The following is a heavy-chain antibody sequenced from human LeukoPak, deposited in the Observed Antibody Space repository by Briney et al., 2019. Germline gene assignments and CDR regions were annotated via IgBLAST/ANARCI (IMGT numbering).Heavy chain of an antibody. CDR2: IYPRDGST. V-gene: IGHV1-46*01. CDR1: GYTFTSNY. Sequence: AASVKVSCKASGYTFTSNYIHWVRQAPGQGLEWMGMIYPRDGSTSYAQKFQGRVTITADESTSTAYMELSSLRSEDTAVYYCARGKDSSSPPGSPWGQGTLVTVSS. D-gene: IGHD6-6*01. J-gene: IGHJ5*02. CDR3: ARGKDSSSPPGSP.